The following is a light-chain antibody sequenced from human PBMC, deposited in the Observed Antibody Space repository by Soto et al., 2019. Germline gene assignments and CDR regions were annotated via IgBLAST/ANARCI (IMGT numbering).Light chain of an antibody. V-gene: IGKV3-20*01. CDR3: QQSGSSPFT. CDR2: GAS. J-gene: IGKJ3*01. CDR1: QSFSSSY. Sequence: EIVLTQSPGTLSLSPGERATLSCRASQSFSSSYLAWYQQKPGQAPRLLIYGASSRATGIPDRFSGSGYGTDFTLTISRLEPEDFAVYYCQQSGSSPFTFGPGKKVDIK.